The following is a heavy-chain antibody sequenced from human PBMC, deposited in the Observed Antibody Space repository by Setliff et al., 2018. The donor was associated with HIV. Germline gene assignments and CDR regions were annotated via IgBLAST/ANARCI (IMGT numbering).Heavy chain of an antibody. Sequence: PGGSLRLSCAASGLTFSSYAMSWVRQAPGKGLEWVSSISGSGGSPYYADSVKGRFTISRDNSKNTMFLQMNSLRVEDTAIYYCAKMHTAMDPDTFDIWGQGTMVTVSS. CDR1: GLTFSSYA. CDR2: ISGSGGSP. J-gene: IGHJ3*02. D-gene: IGHD5-18*01. V-gene: IGHV3-23*01. CDR3: AKMHTAMDPDTFDI.